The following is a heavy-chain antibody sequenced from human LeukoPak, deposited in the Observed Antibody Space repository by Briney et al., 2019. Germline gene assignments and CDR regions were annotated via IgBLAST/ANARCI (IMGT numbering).Heavy chain of an antibody. D-gene: IGHD6-6*01. Sequence: GGSLRLSCAASGFTVSSNYMSWVRQAPGKGLEWVSVIYSGGSTYYADSVKGRFTISRDNSKNTLYLQMNSLRAEDTAVYYCHSSSAVYYFDYWGQGTLVTVSS. CDR1: GFTVSSNY. J-gene: IGHJ4*02. CDR2: IYSGGST. V-gene: IGHV3-53*01. CDR3: HSSSAVYYFDY.